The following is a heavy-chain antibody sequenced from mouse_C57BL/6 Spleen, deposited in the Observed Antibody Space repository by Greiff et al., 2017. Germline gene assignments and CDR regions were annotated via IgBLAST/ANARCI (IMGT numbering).Heavy chain of an antibody. J-gene: IGHJ4*01. CDR3: AIYDGYAMDY. D-gene: IGHD2-3*01. V-gene: IGHV1-26*01. Sequence: EVQLQQSGPELVKPGASVKISCKASGYTFTDYYMNWVKQSHGKSLEWIGDINPNNGGTSYNQKFKGKATFTVDTSSSTSYMELRSLTSEDSAVYYSAIYDGYAMDYWGQGTSVTVSS. CDR1: GYTFTDYY. CDR2: INPNNGGT.